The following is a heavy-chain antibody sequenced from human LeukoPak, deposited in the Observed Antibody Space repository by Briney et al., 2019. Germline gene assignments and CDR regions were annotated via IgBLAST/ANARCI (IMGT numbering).Heavy chain of an antibody. J-gene: IGHJ3*02. CDR1: GFTVSRSF. CDR3: AKIIAVAGTGEDNVFDI. CDR2: LYRDGGTT. V-gene: IGHV3-53*01. Sequence: GGSLRLSCAASGFTVSRSFMNWVRQAPGKGLEWLAILYRDGGTTYYADSVKGRFIISRDSSKNTLYLQMNSLRAEDTAVYYCAKIIAVAGTGEDNVFDIWGQGTMVTVSS. D-gene: IGHD6-13*01.